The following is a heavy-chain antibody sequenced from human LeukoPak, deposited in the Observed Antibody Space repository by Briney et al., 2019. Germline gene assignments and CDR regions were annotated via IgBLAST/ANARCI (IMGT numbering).Heavy chain of an antibody. Sequence: GGSLRLSCAASGFTFSSYEMNWVRQAPGKGLEWVSYISSSGSTIYYADSVKGRFTISRDNAKNSLYLQMNSLRAEDTVVYYCARDGMAAAGPKGDYWGQGTLVTVSS. J-gene: IGHJ4*02. D-gene: IGHD6-13*01. CDR1: GFTFSSYE. CDR2: ISSSGSTI. CDR3: ARDGMAAAGPKGDY. V-gene: IGHV3-48*03.